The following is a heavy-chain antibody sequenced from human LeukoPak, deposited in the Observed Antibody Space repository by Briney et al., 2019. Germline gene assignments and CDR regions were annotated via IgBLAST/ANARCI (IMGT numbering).Heavy chain of an antibody. Sequence: PGGSLRLSCAASGFPFSSYGMHWVRQVLGKGLEWVAVISSDGSNKYYADSVKGRITLSRENSKNTLYLEMSSLRAEDTAVYYCAKDFGYSSSWFPLMDVWGQGTTVTVSS. CDR2: ISSDGSNK. J-gene: IGHJ6*02. V-gene: IGHV3-30*18. D-gene: IGHD6-13*01. CDR1: GFPFSSYG. CDR3: AKDFGYSSSWFPLMDV.